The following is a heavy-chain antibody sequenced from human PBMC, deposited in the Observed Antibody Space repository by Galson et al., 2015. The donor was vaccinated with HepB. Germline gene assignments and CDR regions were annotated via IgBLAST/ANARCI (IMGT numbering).Heavy chain of an antibody. V-gene: IGHV3-21*01. CDR3: ARSHSSSRAFDI. Sequence: SLRLSCAASGFTFSSYAMHWVRQAPGKGLEWVSSISSSSSYIYYADSVKGRFTISRDNATNSLYLQMNSLRAEDTAVYYCARSHSSSRAFDIWGQGTMVTVSS. CDR1: GFTFSSYA. D-gene: IGHD6-13*01. J-gene: IGHJ3*02. CDR2: ISSSSSYI.